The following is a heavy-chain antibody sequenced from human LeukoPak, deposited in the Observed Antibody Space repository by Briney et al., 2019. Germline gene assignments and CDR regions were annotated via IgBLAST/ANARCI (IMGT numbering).Heavy chain of an antibody. CDR2: FDPEDGET. CDR3: ARGEAPYCSGGSCYPASAPDV. Sequence: GASVKVSCKVSGYTLTELSMHWVRQAPGKGLEWMGGFDPEDGETIYAQKFQGRVTMTEDTSTDTAYMELSSLRSEDTAVYYCARGEAPYCSGGSCYPASAPDVWGKGTTVTVSS. CDR1: GYTLTELS. D-gene: IGHD2-15*01. J-gene: IGHJ6*04. V-gene: IGHV1-24*01.